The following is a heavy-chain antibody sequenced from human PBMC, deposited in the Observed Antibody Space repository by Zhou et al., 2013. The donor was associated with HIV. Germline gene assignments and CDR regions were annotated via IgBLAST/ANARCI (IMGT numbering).Heavy chain of an antibody. CDR3: GRRGSWGDRTTIIRGGVDV. Sequence: QVQLVQSGAEVKKSGASVNISCKASGYAFNSYYMHWVRQASGQGLEWMGWINPNSGKGYYAQRFQGRVTMSRNISTTTAHMELSSLTSEDTAVYYCGRRGSWGDRTTIIRGGVDVWGQGTTVSVSS. D-gene: IGHD3-10*01. J-gene: IGHJ6*02. V-gene: IGHV1-8*01. CDR2: INPNSGKG. CDR1: GYAFNSYY.